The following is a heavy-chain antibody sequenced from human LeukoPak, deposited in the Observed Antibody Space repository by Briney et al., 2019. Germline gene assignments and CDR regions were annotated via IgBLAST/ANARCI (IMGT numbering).Heavy chain of an antibody. V-gene: IGHV3-23*01. Sequence: PGGSLRLSCAASGFTFSSYAMTWVRQAPGKGLDWVSAISGGGSSTYYADSVKGRFTISRDNSKNTLYLQMNSLRAEDTAVYYWAKNEGDGYFDYWGQGTLVTVSS. J-gene: IGHJ4*02. CDR2: ISGGGSST. CDR3: AKNEGDGYFDY. CDR1: GFTFSSYA. D-gene: IGHD3-22*01.